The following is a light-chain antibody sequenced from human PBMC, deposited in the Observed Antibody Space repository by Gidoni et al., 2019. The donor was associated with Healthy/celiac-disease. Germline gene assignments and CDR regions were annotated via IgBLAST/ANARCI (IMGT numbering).Light chain of an antibody. V-gene: IGLV2-14*03. Sequence: HSALTQPPSVSGSPGQSITISCPGTSSDVGGYNYVSWYQQHPGKAPKLMIYDVSNRPSGVSNRFSGCKSGNTASLTISGLQAEDEADYYCSSYTSSSTLGVFGGGTKLTVL. CDR3: SSYTSSSTLGV. CDR2: DVS. J-gene: IGLJ3*02. CDR1: SSDVGGYNY.